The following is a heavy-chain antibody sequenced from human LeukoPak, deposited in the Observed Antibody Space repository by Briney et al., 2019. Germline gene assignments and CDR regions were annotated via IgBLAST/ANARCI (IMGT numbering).Heavy chain of an antibody. J-gene: IGHJ4*02. D-gene: IGHD6-19*01. V-gene: IGHV3-33*06. Sequence: GGSLRLSCAASGFTFSSYGMHWVRQAPGKGLEWVAVIWYDGSNKYYADSVKGRFTISRDNSKNTLYLQMNSLRAEDTAVYYCAKLFGGWYSSCWYGDSWGQGTLVTVSS. CDR2: IWYDGSNK. CDR3: AKLFGGWYSSCWYGDS. CDR1: GFTFSSYG.